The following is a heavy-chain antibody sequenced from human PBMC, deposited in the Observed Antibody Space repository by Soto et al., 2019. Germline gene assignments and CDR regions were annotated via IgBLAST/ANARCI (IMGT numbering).Heavy chain of an antibody. CDR2: IKQDGSER. CDR3: ARDSPWPILSVSEFDY. J-gene: IGHJ4*02. Sequence: GGSLRLSCAASGFTFKSYWMTWVRQAPGKGLEWVANIKQDGSERYYVDSVKGRFTISRDNAKKSLYLQMNSLRAEDTALYYCARDSPWPILSVSEFDYWDQGALVTVSS. CDR1: GFTFKSYW. V-gene: IGHV3-7*01. D-gene: IGHD3-10*01.